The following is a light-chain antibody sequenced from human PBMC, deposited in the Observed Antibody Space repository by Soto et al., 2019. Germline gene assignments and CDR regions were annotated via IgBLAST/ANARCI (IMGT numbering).Light chain of an antibody. Sequence: EILMTQSPATLSVSPGERATLSCRASQSLNRNLAWYQQKPGQAPRLIIYGASTRASGIPARFSGSGSGTEFTLTLSSLQSEDFALSYCQHYNDWPPAFTFGPGTKVDL. CDR1: QSLNRN. CDR3: QHYNDWPPAFT. J-gene: IGKJ3*01. CDR2: GAS. V-gene: IGKV3D-15*01.